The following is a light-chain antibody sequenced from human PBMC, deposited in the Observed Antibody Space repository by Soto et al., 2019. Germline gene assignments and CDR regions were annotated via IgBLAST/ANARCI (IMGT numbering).Light chain of an antibody. CDR1: QSVLYNSDNKNY. CDR3: QQYYTTLS. V-gene: IGKV4-1*01. Sequence: DIVMTESPDSLAVSLGERATINCKSSQSVLYNSDNKNYLAWYQQKAGQPPKLIIYWASTRDSGVPDRFSGSGSGADFTLTISNLQAEDVAVYYCQQYYTTLSFGGGTKVEIK. J-gene: IGKJ4*01. CDR2: WAS.